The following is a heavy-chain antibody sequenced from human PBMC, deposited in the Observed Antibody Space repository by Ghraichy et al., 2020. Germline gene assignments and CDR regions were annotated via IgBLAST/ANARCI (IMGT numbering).Heavy chain of an antibody. V-gene: IGHV3-74*01. D-gene: IGHD6-19*01. CDR3: ARGGIALAGPYLYFDL. J-gene: IGHJ2*01. Sequence: GGSLRLSCAASGFTFSSYWMHWVRQAPGKGLVWVSRINIDGSSTRYADSVKGRFTISRDNAKNTLYLQMNRLRAEDTAVYYCARGGIALAGPYLYFDLWGRGTLVTVSS. CDR1: GFTFSSYW. CDR2: INIDGSST.